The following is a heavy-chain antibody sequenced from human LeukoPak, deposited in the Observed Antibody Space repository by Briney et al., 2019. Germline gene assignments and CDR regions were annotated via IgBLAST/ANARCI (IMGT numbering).Heavy chain of an antibody. V-gene: IGHV4-4*07. J-gene: IGHJ4*02. CDR1: GGSISSYD. CDR3: ERDDYGGGIDY. CDR2: IYTSGST. Sequence: SETLSLTCTVSGGSISSYDWSWIRQAAGKGLEWVGRIYTSGSTNYNPSIKSPVTMSLDTSKNQISLQLSSVTSAAPAVYYCERDDYGGGIDYWGQGTLVTVSS. D-gene: IGHD4-17*01.